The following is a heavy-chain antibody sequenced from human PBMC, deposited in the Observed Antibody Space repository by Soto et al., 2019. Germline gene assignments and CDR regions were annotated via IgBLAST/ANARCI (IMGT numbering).Heavy chain of an antibody. CDR1: GFNFSPYA. CDR2: IGGGNDISR. V-gene: IGHV3-23*01. Sequence: EVQLSESGGGLVQPGGSLTLSCADSGFNFSPYAMSWVRQAPGRGLEWVSGIGGGNDISRHYKDSVEGRFTISRDNSKNLLYLDMNNLRVEDTGVYYCTKVPARTPRAFFDHWGQGIMVTVSS. CDR3: TKVPARTPRAFFDH. J-gene: IGHJ5*02.